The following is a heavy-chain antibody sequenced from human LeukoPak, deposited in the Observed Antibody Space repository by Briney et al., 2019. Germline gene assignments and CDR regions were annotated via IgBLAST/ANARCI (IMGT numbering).Heavy chain of an antibody. CDR1: GGTFSSYA. CDR2: IIPIFGTA. CDR3: ARDTAYYDSSGYYRSDAFDI. D-gene: IGHD3-22*01. J-gene: IGHJ3*02. Sequence: SEKVSCKASGGTFSSYAISWVRQAPGQGLEWMGGIIPIFGTANYAQKFQGRVTITADESTSTAYMELSSLRSEDTAVYYCARDTAYYDSSGYYRSDAFDIWGQGTMVTVSS. V-gene: IGHV1-69*13.